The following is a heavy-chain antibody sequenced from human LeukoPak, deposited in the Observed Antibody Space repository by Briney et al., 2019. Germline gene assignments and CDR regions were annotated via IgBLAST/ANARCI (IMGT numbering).Heavy chain of an antibody. CDR1: GFTFSTYG. J-gene: IGHJ3*02. CDR3: ARDYYDSSGYPDAFDI. V-gene: IGHV3-30*02. Sequence: GGSLRLSCAASGFTFSTYGMHWVRQAPGKGLEWVAFIRYDGSNKYYADSVKGRFTISRDNAKNSLYLQVNSLRAEDTAVYYCARDYYDSSGYPDAFDIWGQGTMVTVSS. D-gene: IGHD3-22*01. CDR2: IRYDGSNK.